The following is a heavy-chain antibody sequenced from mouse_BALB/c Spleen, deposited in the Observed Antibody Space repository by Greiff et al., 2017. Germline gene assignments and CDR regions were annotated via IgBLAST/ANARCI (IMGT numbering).Heavy chain of an antibody. V-gene: IGHV14-1*02. CDR2: IDPENGNT. CDR1: GFNIKDYY. D-gene: IGHD2-13*01. CDR3: ARLVTTDY. Sequence: EVQLQQSGAELVRPGALVKLSCKASGFNIKDYYMHWVKQRPEQGLEWIGWIDPENGNTIYDPKFQGKASITADTSSNTAYLQLSSLTSEDTAVYYCARLVTTDYWGQGTTLTVSS. J-gene: IGHJ2*01.